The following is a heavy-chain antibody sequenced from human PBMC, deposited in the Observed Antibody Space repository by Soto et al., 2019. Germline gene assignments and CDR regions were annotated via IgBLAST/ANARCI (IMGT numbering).Heavy chain of an antibody. D-gene: IGHD5-12*01. V-gene: IGHV3-33*01. CDR1: GFTFSSYG. CDR3: ARVTRDGCNYIYYGMDV. Sequence: QVQLVESGGGVVQPGRSLRLSCAASGFTFSSYGMHWVRQAPGKGLEWVAVIWYDGSNKYYADSVKGRFTISRDNSKNTLYLQMNSLRAEDTAVYYCARVTRDGCNYIYYGMDVWGQGTTVTVSS. J-gene: IGHJ6*02. CDR2: IWYDGSNK.